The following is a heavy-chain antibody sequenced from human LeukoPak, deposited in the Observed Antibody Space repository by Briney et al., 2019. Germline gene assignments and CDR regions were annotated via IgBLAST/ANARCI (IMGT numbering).Heavy chain of an antibody. V-gene: IGHV3-48*04. CDR3: ARGLEWSGSGSSDY. D-gene: IGHD3-10*01. CDR2: ISSSSSTI. CDR1: GFTFSSYS. J-gene: IGHJ4*02. Sequence: PGGSLRLSCAASGFTFSSYSMNWVRQAPGKGLEWVSYISSSSSTIYYADSVKGRFTISRDNAKNSLYLQMNSLRAEDTAVYYCARGLEWSGSGSSDYWGQRTLVTVSS.